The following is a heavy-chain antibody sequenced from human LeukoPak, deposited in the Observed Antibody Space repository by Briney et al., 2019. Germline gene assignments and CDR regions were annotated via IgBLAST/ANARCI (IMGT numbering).Heavy chain of an antibody. Sequence: SETLSLTCTVSGYSITSGYYWGWIRQPPGKGLEWIGSISHSGNTYSDPSFKSRVIISVDTSKNQFSLKLISVTAADTAVYYCAREAYGDNGGWFGPWGQGTLVTVSS. CDR2: ISHSGNT. CDR3: AREAYGDNGGWFGP. V-gene: IGHV4-38-2*02. J-gene: IGHJ5*02. D-gene: IGHD4-17*01. CDR1: GYSITSGYY.